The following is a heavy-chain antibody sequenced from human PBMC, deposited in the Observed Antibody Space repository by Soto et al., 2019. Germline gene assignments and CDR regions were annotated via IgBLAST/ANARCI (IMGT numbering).Heavy chain of an antibody. Sequence: GVLRLSCTTSGFTVSSSHMSWVRQAPGKGLDWVSVIYSGGNSYYAVSVQGRFTISRDNSKNTVYLQMNSLRGEDTAIYYCARLGPYGSETYAFRYNWFDPWGQGTLVTVSS. CDR3: ARLGPYGSETYAFRYNWFDP. CDR2: IYSGGNS. J-gene: IGHJ5*02. D-gene: IGHD3-10*01. V-gene: IGHV3-53*01. CDR1: GFTVSSSH.